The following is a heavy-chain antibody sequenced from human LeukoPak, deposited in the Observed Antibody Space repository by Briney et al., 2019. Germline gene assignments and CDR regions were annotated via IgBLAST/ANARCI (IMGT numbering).Heavy chain of an antibody. Sequence: GGSLRLSCTASGFTFGDYAMSWSRQAPGKGLEWVGFIRSKAYGGTTEYAASVKGRFTISRDDSKSIAYLQMNSLKTEDTAVYYCTRGEMATIPLNFDYWGQGTLVTVSS. CDR1: GFTFGDYA. D-gene: IGHD5-24*01. CDR3: TRGEMATIPLNFDY. CDR2: IRSKAYGGTT. V-gene: IGHV3-49*03. J-gene: IGHJ4*02.